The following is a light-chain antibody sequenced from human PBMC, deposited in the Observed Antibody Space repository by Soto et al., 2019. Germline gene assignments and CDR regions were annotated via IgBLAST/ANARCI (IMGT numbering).Light chain of an antibody. CDR3: RSYTSSRAYV. CDR2: EVS. V-gene: IGLV2-14*01. CDR1: ISDVGGYNY. J-gene: IGLJ1*01. Sequence: QSVRTQAACVSGSPGQSITISCTGTISDVGGYNYVSWYQQQSGKAPKLMIHEVSNRPSGVSNRFSGSKSGNTASLTISGLRAEDEADYYCRSYTSSRAYVFGIGTKVTVL.